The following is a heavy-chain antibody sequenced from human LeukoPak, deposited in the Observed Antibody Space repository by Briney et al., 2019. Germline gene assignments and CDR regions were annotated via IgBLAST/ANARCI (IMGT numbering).Heavy chain of an antibody. V-gene: IGHV3-48*03. J-gene: IGHJ3*02. Sequence: GGSLRLSCASSGFPFSRYETILSRQPQGKGLVWLSYIRSRGSTIYSADSLKVRSTISRDNAKNSVYLQMNSLRAEDTAVYYCASIGVVEDAFDIWGQGTMVTVSS. CDR3: ASIGVVEDAFDI. D-gene: IGHD2-21*01. CDR2: IRSRGSTI. CDR1: GFPFSRYE.